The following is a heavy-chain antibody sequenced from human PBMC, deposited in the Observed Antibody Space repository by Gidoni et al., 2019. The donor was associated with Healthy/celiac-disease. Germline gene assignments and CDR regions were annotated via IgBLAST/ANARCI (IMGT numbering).Heavy chain of an antibody. J-gene: IGHJ2*01. CDR3: ARDRGPYGDYAHRYFDL. V-gene: IGHV3-21*01. D-gene: IGHD4-17*01. CDR2: ISSSSSYI. Sequence: EVQLVESGGGLVKPGGSLRLSCAASGFTFSSYSMNWVRQAPGKGLEWVSSISSSSSYIYYADSVKGRFTISRDNAKNSLYLQMNSLRAEDTAVYYCARDRGPYGDYAHRYFDLWGRGTLVTVSS. CDR1: GFTFSSYS.